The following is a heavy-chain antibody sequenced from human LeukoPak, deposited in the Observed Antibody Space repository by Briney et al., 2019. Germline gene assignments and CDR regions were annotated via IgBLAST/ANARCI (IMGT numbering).Heavy chain of an antibody. CDR2: XSWNSGSI. V-gene: IGHV3-9*01. J-gene: IGHJ5*02. D-gene: IGHD6-19*01. Sequence: RXXPGXXLEWVSXXSWNSGSIGYADSVKGRFTISRDNAKNSLYLQMNSLRAEDTALYYCAKGGGVAVAGNWFDPWGQGTLVTVSS. CDR3: AKGGGVAVAGNWFDP.